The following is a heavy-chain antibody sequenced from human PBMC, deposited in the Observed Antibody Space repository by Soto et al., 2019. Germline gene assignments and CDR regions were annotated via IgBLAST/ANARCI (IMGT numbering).Heavy chain of an antibody. Sequence: GGSLRLSCAACGFTFSRNAISWVRQAPGQGLEWVSAISGSGDSTYYADSVKGRFTISRDNSKNTLYVQMNSLRAEDTALYYCAKHFSGHYPTYYWYDRGPRALVTVSS. CDR3: AKHFSGHYPTYYWYD. CDR1: GFTFSRNA. D-gene: IGHD1-1*01. CDR2: ISGSGDST. V-gene: IGHV3-23*01. J-gene: IGHJ4*02.